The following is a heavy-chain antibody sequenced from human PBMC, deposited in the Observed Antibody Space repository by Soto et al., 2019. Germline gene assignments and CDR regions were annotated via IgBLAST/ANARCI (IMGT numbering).Heavy chain of an antibody. D-gene: IGHD4-17*01. CDR1: GFTFSSYA. CDR3: ARDLTVATHYALDI. V-gene: IGHV3-21*01. CDR2: ISRTSDYI. Sequence: AGGSLRLSCAASGFTFSSYAMSWIRQAPGKGLEWVSSISRTSDYIYYADSLKGRFTISRDNAKNSLFLQMSSLRAEDTAVYYSARDLTVATHYALDIWGQGTMVTVSS. J-gene: IGHJ3*02.